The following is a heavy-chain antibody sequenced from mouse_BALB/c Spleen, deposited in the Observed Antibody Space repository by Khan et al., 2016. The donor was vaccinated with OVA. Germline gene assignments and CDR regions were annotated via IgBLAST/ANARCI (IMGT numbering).Heavy chain of an antibody. Sequence: VPLQPPGAQLMKSGATVKLSYTASGLNIKHTYMHYLKHWPQHILALSGRYDPPNGNTKYDPKFQGKATITADTSSNTAYLQLSSLTSEDTAVYYCARMARKWGQGTTLTVSS. V-gene: IGHV14-3*02. CDR2: YDPPNGNT. J-gene: IGHJ2*01. CDR1: GLNIKHTY. CDR3: ARMARK.